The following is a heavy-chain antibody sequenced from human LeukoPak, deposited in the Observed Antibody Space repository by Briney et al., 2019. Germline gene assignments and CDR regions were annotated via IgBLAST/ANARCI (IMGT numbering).Heavy chain of an antibody. D-gene: IGHD4-11*01. CDR3: ARDRTGQQLISRKEYYYMDV. V-gene: IGHV3-66*01. Sequence: GGSLRLSCAASGFTVSSKYTSWVRPAPGKGLEWVSLIYSGGSTYSADSAKGRFTISRDNSKNTLYLQMNSLRAEDTAVYYCARDRTGQQLISRKEYYYMDVWGKGTTVTISS. CDR1: GFTVSSKY. J-gene: IGHJ6*03. CDR2: IYSGGST.